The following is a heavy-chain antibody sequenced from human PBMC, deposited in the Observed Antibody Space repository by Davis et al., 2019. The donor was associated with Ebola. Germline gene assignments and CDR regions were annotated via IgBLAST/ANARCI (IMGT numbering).Heavy chain of an antibody. CDR2: IYYSGTT. CDR3: AKAPTWSEINYYCLDY. Sequence: SETLSLTCTVSGGSISSSTYYWGWIRQPPGKGLEWIGSIYYSGTTYYNPSLKSRITISVDTSKNQFSLKLSSLTATDTAVYYCAKAPTWSEINYYCLDYWGQGTLVTVSS. CDR1: GGSISSSTYY. J-gene: IGHJ4*02. D-gene: IGHD3-22*01. V-gene: IGHV4-39*01.